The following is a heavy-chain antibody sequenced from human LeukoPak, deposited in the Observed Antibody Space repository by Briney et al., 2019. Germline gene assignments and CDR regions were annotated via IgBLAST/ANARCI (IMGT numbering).Heavy chain of an antibody. J-gene: IGHJ4*02. CDR2: INPSGGST. CDR3: ARDQSDSSGYYSNKFDY. D-gene: IGHD3-22*01. CDR1: GYTFTSYY. V-gene: IGHV1-46*01. Sequence: ASVKVSCKASGYTFTSYYMHWVRQAPGQGLEWMGIINPSGGSTSYAQKFQGRVTMTRDTSTSTVYVELSSLRSEDTAVYYCARDQSDSSGYYSNKFDYWGQGTLVTVSS.